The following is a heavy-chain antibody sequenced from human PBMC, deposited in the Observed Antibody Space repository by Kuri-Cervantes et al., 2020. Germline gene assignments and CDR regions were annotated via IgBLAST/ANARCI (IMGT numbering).Heavy chain of an antibody. CDR3: ARVCSSIGCYNRKAVDY. J-gene: IGHJ4*02. Sequence: GGSLRLSCAASGFTFSTYWMHWVRQAPGKGLVWVSRINSDGSITSYADSVKGRFTISRDNAKNTLYLQMNSLRAEDTAVYYCARVCSSIGCYNRKAVDYWGQGTQVTVSS. CDR2: INSDGSIT. D-gene: IGHD2-2*01. CDR1: GFTFSTYW. V-gene: IGHV3-74*01.